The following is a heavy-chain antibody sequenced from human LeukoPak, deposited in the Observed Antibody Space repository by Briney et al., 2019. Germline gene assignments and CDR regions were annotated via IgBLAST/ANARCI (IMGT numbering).Heavy chain of an antibody. V-gene: IGHV1-18*01. Sequence: ASVKVSCKASVYTFTSYGISWVRQAPGQGLEWMGWISAYNGNTNYAQKLQGRVTMTTDTSTSTAYMELRSLRSDDTAVYYCARDAITIFGVVTPFDPWDQGTLVTVSS. D-gene: IGHD3-3*01. CDR2: ISAYNGNT. CDR3: ARDAITIFGVVTPFDP. CDR1: VYTFTSYG. J-gene: IGHJ5*02.